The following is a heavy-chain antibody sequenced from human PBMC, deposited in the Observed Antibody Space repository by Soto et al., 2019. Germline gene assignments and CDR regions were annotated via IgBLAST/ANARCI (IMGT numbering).Heavy chain of an antibody. Sequence: GGSLRLSCAASGFTFSSYGMHWVRQAPGKGLEWVAVIWYDGSNKYYADSVKGRFTISRDNSKNTLYLQMNSLRAEDTAVYYCARVTRSSWYFDYWGQGTLVTVSS. J-gene: IGHJ4*02. D-gene: IGHD6-13*01. CDR3: ARVTRSSWYFDY. CDR1: GFTFSSYG. CDR2: IWYDGSNK. V-gene: IGHV3-33*01.